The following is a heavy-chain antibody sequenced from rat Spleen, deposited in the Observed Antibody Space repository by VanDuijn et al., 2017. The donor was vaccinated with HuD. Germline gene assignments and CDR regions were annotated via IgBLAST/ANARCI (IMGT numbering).Heavy chain of an antibody. J-gene: IGHJ2*01. Sequence: EVQLVESDGGLVQPGRSLKLSCAASGFTFSDYAMAWVRQAPTKGLEWVASITTDGGNPYYRDSVKGRFTISRDNAKSTLYLQMDSLRSEDTAIYYCARQIIPDYWGQGVMVTVSS. CDR3: ARQIIPDY. CDR1: GFTFSDYA. D-gene: IGHD1-5*01. V-gene: IGHV5S23*01. CDR2: ITTDGGNP.